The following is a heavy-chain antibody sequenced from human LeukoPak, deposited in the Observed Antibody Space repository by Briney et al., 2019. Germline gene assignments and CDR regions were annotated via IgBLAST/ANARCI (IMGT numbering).Heavy chain of an antibody. J-gene: IGHJ6*04. Sequence: TGGSLRLSCAASGFTLSTYWMRWVRQAPGKGLEWVSYISSSGSTIYYADSVKGRFTISRDNAKNSLYLQMNSLRTEDTAVYYCAELGITMIGGVWGKGTTVTISS. V-gene: IGHV3-48*04. CDR2: ISSSGSTI. CDR1: GFTLSTYW. D-gene: IGHD3-10*02. CDR3: AELGITMIGGV.